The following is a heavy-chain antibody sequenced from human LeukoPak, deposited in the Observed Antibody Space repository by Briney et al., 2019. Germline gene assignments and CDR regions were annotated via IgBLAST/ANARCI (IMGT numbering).Heavy chain of an antibody. CDR2: INPNSGGT. CDR3: ARSSPTYYYDSSCYAFDI. V-gene: IGHV1-2*02. J-gene: IGHJ3*02. Sequence: ASVKVSCKSSGYTFTGYYMHRVRQAPGQGLEWMGWINPNSGGTNYAQKFQGRVTMTRDTSISTAYMELSRLRSDDTAVYYCARSSPTYYYDSSCYAFDIWGQGTMVTVSS. D-gene: IGHD3-22*01. CDR1: GYTFTGYY.